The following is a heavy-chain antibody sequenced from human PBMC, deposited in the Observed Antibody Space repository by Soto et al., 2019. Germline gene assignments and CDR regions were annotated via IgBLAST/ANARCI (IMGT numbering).Heavy chain of an antibody. Sequence: EGSGERVSRYWSGWLRQKTGQGLEWMGIIYPGVSDTRYSTSFEGEVTISADKSISTACLEWSSLKASDTAMYYCARNYPLRERYYGMDVWGQGTTVTVSS. CDR3: ARNYPLRERYYGMDV. V-gene: IGHV5-51*01. D-gene: IGHD1-7*01. CDR1: GERVSRYW. J-gene: IGHJ6*02. CDR2: IYPGVSDT.